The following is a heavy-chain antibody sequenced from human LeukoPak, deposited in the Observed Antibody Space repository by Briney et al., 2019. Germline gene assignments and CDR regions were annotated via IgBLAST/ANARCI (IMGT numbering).Heavy chain of an antibody. CDR1: GYIFTTYA. J-gene: IGHJ1*01. D-gene: IGHD6-13*01. V-gene: IGHV1-3*01. CDR3: ATTVSAGTYRYFQH. CDR2: INAGIGNT. Sequence: ASVKVSCKASGYIFTTYAMHWVRQAPGQSLEWMEWINAGIGNTKYLQKFQGRVTITRDTSANIAYMELSSLRSEGTAVYYCATTVSAGTYRYFQHWGQGTLVTVSS.